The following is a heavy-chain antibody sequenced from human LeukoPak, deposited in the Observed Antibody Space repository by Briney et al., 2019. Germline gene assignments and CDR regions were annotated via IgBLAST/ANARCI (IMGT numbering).Heavy chain of an antibody. J-gene: IGHJ5*02. CDR2: IIPILGIA. CDR3: ARDQNTYYDFWSGPNWFDP. Sequence: SVKVSCKTSGYTFTNYYLHWVRQAPGQGLEWMGRIIPILGIANYAQKFQGRVTITADKSTSTAYMELSSLRSEDTAVYYCARDQNTYYDFWSGPNWFDPWGQGTLVTVSS. D-gene: IGHD3-3*01. V-gene: IGHV1-69*04. CDR1: GYTFTNYY.